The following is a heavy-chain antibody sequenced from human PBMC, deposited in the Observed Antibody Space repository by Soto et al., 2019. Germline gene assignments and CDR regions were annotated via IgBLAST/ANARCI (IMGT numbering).Heavy chain of an antibody. D-gene: IGHD6-19*01. CDR1: GFTFSSYD. Sequence: QVQLVESGGGVVQPGRSLRLSCAASGFTFSSYDMHWVRQAPGKGLEWVAVISYDGSNKYYADSVKGRFTISRDNSKNTLYLQMNSLRAEDTAVYYCASLNPGRRWLVSDYWGQGTLVTVSS. J-gene: IGHJ4*02. CDR2: ISYDGSNK. V-gene: IGHV3-30*03. CDR3: ASLNPGRRWLVSDY.